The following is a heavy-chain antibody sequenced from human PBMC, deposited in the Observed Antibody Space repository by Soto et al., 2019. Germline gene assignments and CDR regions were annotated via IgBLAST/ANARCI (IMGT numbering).Heavy chain of an antibody. V-gene: IGHV4-31*03. D-gene: IGHD3-16*02. CDR1: GGSISSGDYY. J-gene: IGHJ5*02. Sequence: QVQLQESGPGLVKPSQTLSLTCTLSGGSISSGDYYWSWIRHPPGKGLEWIGNIYYSGRTNYNRPRKSRLNISLDTSNTHFFRNLTSVTAADSAVYYCARMGLHLGELSRNWFAPWGQGTLVTVSS. CDR2: IYYSGRT. CDR3: ARMGLHLGELSRNWFAP.